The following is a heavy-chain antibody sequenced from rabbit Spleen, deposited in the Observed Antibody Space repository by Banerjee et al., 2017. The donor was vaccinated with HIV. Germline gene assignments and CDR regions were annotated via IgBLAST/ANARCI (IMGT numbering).Heavy chain of an antibody. V-gene: IGHV1S45*01. J-gene: IGHJ4*01. CDR3: ARDAGSRDYIDGVFNL. CDR1: GFSFSTDYY. Sequence: QQQLEESGGGLVKPGGTLTLTCTASGFSFSTDYYMCWVRQAPGKGLECIACIYGGVIGSTYYATWAKGRFTISNASSTTVTLQMTSLSAADMATYFCARDAGSRDYIDGVFNLWGQGTLVTVS. D-gene: IGHD8-1*01. CDR2: IYGGVIGST.